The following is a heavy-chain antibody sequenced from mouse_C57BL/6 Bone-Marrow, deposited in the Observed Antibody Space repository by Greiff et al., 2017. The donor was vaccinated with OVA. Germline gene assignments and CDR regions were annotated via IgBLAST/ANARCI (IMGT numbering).Heavy chain of an antibody. CDR1: GFTFSDYG. V-gene: IGHV5-17*01. CDR3: ARRGVWLGRDWYFDV. J-gene: IGHJ1*03. Sequence: EVMLVESGGGLVKPGGSLKLSCAASGFTFSDYGMHWVRQAPEKGLEWVAYISSGSSTIYYADTVKGRFTISRDNAKNTLFLQMTSLRSEDTAMDYCARRGVWLGRDWYFDVWGTGTTVTVSS. D-gene: IGHD2-2*01. CDR2: ISSGSSTI.